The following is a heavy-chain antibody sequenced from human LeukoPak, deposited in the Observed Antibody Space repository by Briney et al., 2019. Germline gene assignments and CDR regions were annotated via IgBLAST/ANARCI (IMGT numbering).Heavy chain of an antibody. Sequence: GGSLRLSCAASGFTFSSYGMHWVRQAPGKGLEWVAFIRCDGSNKYYADSVKGRFTITRDNSKNTLYLQMNSLRAEDTAVYYCAKRTVAYYFDYWGQGTLVTVSS. J-gene: IGHJ4*02. CDR3: AKRTVAYYFDY. CDR1: GFTFSSYG. D-gene: IGHD6-19*01. V-gene: IGHV3-30*02. CDR2: IRCDGSNK.